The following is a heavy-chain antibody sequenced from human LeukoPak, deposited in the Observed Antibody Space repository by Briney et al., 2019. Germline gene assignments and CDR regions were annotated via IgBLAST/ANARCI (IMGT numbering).Heavy chain of an antibody. V-gene: IGHV3-48*01. Sequence: GGSLRLSCAASGFTFSSYSMNWVRQAPGKGLEWVSYISSSSSTIYYADSVKGRLTISRDNAKNSLYLQMNSLRAEDTAVYYCARDADLGSWFLFDPWGQGTLVTVSS. CDR1: GFTFSSYS. CDR3: ARDADLGSWFLFDP. J-gene: IGHJ5*02. D-gene: IGHD6-13*01. CDR2: ISSSSSTI.